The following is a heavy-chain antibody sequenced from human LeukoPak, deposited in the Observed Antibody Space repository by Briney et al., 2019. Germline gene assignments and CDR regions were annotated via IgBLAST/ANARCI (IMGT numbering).Heavy chain of an antibody. CDR3: VRAAWDY. D-gene: IGHD6-25*01. J-gene: IGHJ4*02. CDR1: GFTFSSYG. Sequence: GGSLRLSCAASGFTFSSYGMSWVRQAPGKGLEWVSAIETGGASTYYADSVKGRFSISRDNSKNTLYLQMNSLRAEDTAVYYCVRAAWDYWGQGTLVTVSS. V-gene: IGHV3-23*05. CDR2: IETGGAST.